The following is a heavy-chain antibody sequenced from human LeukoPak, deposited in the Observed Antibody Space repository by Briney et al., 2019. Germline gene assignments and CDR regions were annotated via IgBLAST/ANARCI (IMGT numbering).Heavy chain of an antibody. CDR1: GFTFSTYS. V-gene: IGHV3-21*01. CDR2: IGSSGSYI. CDR3: ARGGLYGDYVDC. J-gene: IGHJ4*02. D-gene: IGHD4-17*01. Sequence: PGGSLRLSCAASGFTFSTYSMNWVRQAPGKGLEWVASIGSSGSYIYYADSVKGRFTISRDNAKDSLYLQMNSLRAEDTAVYYCARGGLYGDYVDCWGQGTLVTVSS.